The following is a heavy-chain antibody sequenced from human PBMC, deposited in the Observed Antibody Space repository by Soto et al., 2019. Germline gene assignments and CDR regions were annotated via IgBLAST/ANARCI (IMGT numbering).Heavy chain of an antibody. D-gene: IGHD3-3*01. Sequence: ASVKVSCKASGYTFTDYGIAWVRQAPGQGLEWMGWIRSYNDKTNYAHKVQGRVTMTTDTTTTTTYMELRSLRSDDTAVYYFARCYRNYFWSDSTYPSYYYDYRGQRTLVPVSA. CDR3: ARCYRNYFWSDSTYPSYYYDY. CDR1: GYTFTDYG. V-gene: IGHV1-18*01. J-gene: IGHJ4*02. CDR2: IRSYNDKT.